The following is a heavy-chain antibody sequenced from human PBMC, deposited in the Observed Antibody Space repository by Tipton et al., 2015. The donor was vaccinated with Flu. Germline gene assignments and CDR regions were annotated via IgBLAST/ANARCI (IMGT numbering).Heavy chain of an antibody. D-gene: IGHD3-10*02. Sequence: TLSLTCGVPGYSISSAYYWGWVRQPPGKGLEWIGSIYHSGTTYYNPSLKSRLTMSVDTSKNQFSLKLTSVTAADTAVYYCARHTGDSVRGVIDYWGQGTLVTVSS. V-gene: IGHV4-38-2*01. CDR1: GYSISSAYY. J-gene: IGHJ4*02. CDR2: IYHSGTT. CDR3: ARHTGDSVRGVIDY.